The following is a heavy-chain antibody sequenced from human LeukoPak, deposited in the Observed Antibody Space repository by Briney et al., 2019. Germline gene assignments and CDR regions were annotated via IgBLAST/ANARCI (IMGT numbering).Heavy chain of an antibody. CDR3: TTASRDYGASCLGY. CDR2: IKSKTDGGTT. J-gene: IGHJ4*02. Sequence: GGSLRLSCAASGFTFSNAWMSWVRQAPGKGLEWVGRIKSKTDGGTTDYAAPVKGRFTISRDDSKNTLHLQMNSLKTEDTAVYYCTTASRDYGASCLGYWGQGTLVTVSS. V-gene: IGHV3-15*01. CDR1: GFTFSNAW. D-gene: IGHD4-17*01.